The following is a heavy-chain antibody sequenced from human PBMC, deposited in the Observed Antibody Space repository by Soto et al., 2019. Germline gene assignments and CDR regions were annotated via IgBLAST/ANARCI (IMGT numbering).Heavy chain of an antibody. D-gene: IGHD3-10*01. Sequence: GGSLRLSCAASGFTFSSYGMHWVRLAPGKGLEWVAVIWYDGSNKYYADSVKGRFTISRDNSKNTLYLQMNSLRAEDTAVYYCARVPRFGELYFDYWGQGTLVTVSS. CDR3: ARVPRFGELYFDY. CDR1: GFTFSSYG. CDR2: IWYDGSNK. J-gene: IGHJ4*02. V-gene: IGHV3-33*01.